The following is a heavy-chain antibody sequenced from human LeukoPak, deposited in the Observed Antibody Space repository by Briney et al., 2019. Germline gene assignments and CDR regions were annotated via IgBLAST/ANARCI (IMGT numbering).Heavy chain of an antibody. D-gene: IGHD3-10*01. V-gene: IGHV4-39*07. CDR3: ARGGLLLDAFDI. CDR1: SGSSNSYH. Sequence: PSETVSLTCTVSSGSSNSYHWGWLRKPTVKGLEWLSSIYYRGSSFYNPSLKRRFTISVDRAKNQFSLNLSSVTAADSALYYAARGGLLLDAFDIWGQGTMVTVSS. J-gene: IGHJ3*02. CDR2: IYYRGSS.